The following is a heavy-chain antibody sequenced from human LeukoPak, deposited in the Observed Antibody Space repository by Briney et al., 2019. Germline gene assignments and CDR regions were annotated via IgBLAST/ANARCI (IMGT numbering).Heavy chain of an antibody. D-gene: IGHD1-26*01. Sequence: ASVKVSCKASGGTFSSYAISLVRQAPGQGLEWMGGIIPIFGTANYAQKFQGRVTITADESTSTAYMELSSLRSEDTAVYYCARATTRDPFIYSGTIQDYYYKDVWGKGTTVTVSS. CDR2: IIPIFGTA. V-gene: IGHV1-69*01. CDR3: ARATTRDPFIYSGTIQDYYYKDV. CDR1: GGTFSSYA. J-gene: IGHJ6*03.